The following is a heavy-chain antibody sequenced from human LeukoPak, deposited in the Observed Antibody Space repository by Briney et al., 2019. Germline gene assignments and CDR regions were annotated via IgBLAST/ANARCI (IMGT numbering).Heavy chain of an antibody. J-gene: IGHJ6*02. CDR1: GFTFSSYG. V-gene: IGHV3-33*01. CDR3: ARDRHCANGVCHSPPGMDV. Sequence: GGSLRLSCAASGFTFSSYGMHWVRQAPGKGLEWVADIWFDGKNEHFADSVKGRFTISRDNSKSTMYLQINSLRAEDTAVYYCARDRHCANGVCHSPPGMDVWGQGTTVTVSS. CDR2: IWFDGKNE. D-gene: IGHD2-8*01.